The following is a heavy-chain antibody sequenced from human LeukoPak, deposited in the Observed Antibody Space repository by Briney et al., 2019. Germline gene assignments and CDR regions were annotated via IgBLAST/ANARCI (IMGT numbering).Heavy chain of an antibody. V-gene: IGHV4-38-2*02. Sequence: SETLSLTCTVSGYSISSGYYWGWIRQPPGKGLEWIGSIYHSVSAYYNPSLKSRVTISVDTSKNQFSLKLSSVTAADTAVYYCARDGPRIAARPRGWFDPWGQGTLVTVSS. CDR2: IYHSVSA. D-gene: IGHD6-6*01. J-gene: IGHJ5*02. CDR3: ARDGPRIAARPRGWFDP. CDR1: GYSISSGYY.